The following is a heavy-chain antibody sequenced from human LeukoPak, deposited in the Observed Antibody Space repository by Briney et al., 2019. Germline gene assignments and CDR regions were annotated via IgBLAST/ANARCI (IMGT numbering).Heavy chain of an antibody. CDR3: AREHRRGRYSYGSTPAPPFDY. CDR2: IIPILGIA. J-gene: IGHJ4*02. V-gene: IGHV1-69*04. CDR1: GGTFSSYA. Sequence: GASVKVSCKASGGTFSSYAISWVRQAPGQGLEWMGRIIPILGIANYAQKFQGRVTITADESTSTAYMELSSLRSEDTAVYYCAREHRRGRYSYGSTPAPPFDYWGQGTLVTVSS. D-gene: IGHD5-18*01.